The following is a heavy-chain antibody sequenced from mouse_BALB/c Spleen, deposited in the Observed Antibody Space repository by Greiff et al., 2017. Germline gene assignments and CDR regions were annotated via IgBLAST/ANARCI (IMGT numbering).Heavy chain of an antibody. CDR3: ARSDSYYYGSS. CDR1: GFNIKDTY. CDR2: IDPANGNT. V-gene: IGHV14-3*02. J-gene: IGHJ2*01. Sequence: VQLKQSGAELVKPGASVKLSCTASGFNIKDTYMHWVKQRPEQGLEWIGRIDPANGNTKYDPKFQGKATITADTSSNTAYLQLSSLTSEDTAVYYCARSDSYYYGSSWGQGTTLTVSS. D-gene: IGHD1-1*01.